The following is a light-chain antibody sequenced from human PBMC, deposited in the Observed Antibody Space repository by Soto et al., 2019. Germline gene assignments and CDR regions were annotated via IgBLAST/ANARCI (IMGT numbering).Light chain of an antibody. V-gene: IGKV1-5*03. CDR3: QPYNSWYT. J-gene: IGKJ2*01. CDR2: KAS. CDR1: QSISSW. Sequence: DIQMTQSPSTLSASVGDRVTITCRASQSISSWLAWYQQKPGKAPKLLSYKASTLESGVPSRFSGSGSGTEFNLTISRLQPDDFATYYCQPYNSWYTFGQGTKLEI.